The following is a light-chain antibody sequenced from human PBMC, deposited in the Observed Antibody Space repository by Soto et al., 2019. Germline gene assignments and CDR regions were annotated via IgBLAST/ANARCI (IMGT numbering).Light chain of an antibody. V-gene: IGKV3-15*01. J-gene: IGKJ1*01. CDR3: QQYNNWPPWT. CDR1: QSVGSN. CDR2: GAF. Sequence: EILMTQSPATLSVSPGERATLSCRASQSVGSNLAWYQQKPGQAPRLLISGAFIRATGIPARFSGSGSGTEFTVTITSLQSEDFAVYYCQQYNNWPPWTFGQGTKVDIK.